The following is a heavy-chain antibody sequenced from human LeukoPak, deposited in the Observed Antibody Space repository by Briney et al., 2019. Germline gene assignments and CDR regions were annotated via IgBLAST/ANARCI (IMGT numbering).Heavy chain of an antibody. V-gene: IGHV3-23*01. CDR3: AKELTYSSSWQIDY. CDR2: ISGSGGST. J-gene: IGHJ4*02. CDR1: GFTFSSYA. D-gene: IGHD6-13*01. Sequence: GGSLRLSCAASGFTFSSYAMSWVRQAPGKGLEWVSAISGSGGSTYYAGSVKGRFTISRDNSKTTLYLQMNSLRAEDTAVYYCAKELTYSSSWQIDYRGQGTLVTVSS.